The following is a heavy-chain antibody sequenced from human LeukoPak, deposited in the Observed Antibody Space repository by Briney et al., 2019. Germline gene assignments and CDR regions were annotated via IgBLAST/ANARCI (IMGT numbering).Heavy chain of an antibody. V-gene: IGHV4-39*07. CDR3: ARQWLVWEGPASHPHAFDI. D-gene: IGHD6-19*01. Sequence: PSETLSLTCTVSGGSISSSSYYWGWIRQPPGKGLEWIGSIYYSGSTTISVDTSKNQFSLKLSSVTAADTAVYYCARQWLVWEGPASHPHAFDIWGQGTMVTVSS. CDR2: IYYSGST. CDR1: GGSISSSSYY. J-gene: IGHJ3*02.